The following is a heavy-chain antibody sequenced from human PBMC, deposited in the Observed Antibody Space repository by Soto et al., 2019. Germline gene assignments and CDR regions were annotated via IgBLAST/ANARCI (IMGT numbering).Heavy chain of an antibody. Sequence: EVQLVQSGAEVKKPGESLKTSCKGSGYNFATRWVACVRQMPGKGLEWVGIIYPGDADTTYSPSFQGRVNISVANSLNAAYLQWNSLKASDTAVYYCARPPEGYCSGGNCHFDYWGQGTLVTVSS. CDR1: GYNFATRW. D-gene: IGHD2-15*01. J-gene: IGHJ4*02. CDR3: ARPPEGYCSGGNCHFDY. V-gene: IGHV5-51*01. CDR2: IYPGDADT.